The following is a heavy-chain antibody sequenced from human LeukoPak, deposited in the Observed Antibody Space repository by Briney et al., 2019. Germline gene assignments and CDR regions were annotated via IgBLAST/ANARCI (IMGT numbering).Heavy chain of an antibody. J-gene: IGHJ4*02. D-gene: IGHD3-3*01. CDR3: ARDPPGGYYDFWSGYYYFDY. Sequence: ASVKVSCKASGYTFTSYGISWVRQAPGQGLEWMGCISAYNGNTNYAQKLQGRVTMTTAISTSTAYMELRSLRSDDTAVYYCARDPPGGYYDFWSGYYYFDYWGQGTLVTVSS. V-gene: IGHV1-18*01. CDR2: ISAYNGNT. CDR1: GYTFTSYG.